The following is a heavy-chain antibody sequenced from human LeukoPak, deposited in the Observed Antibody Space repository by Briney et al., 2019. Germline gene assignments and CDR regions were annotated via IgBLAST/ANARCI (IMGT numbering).Heavy chain of an antibody. CDR3: ARDPVSSSWYGYYFDY. J-gene: IGHJ4*02. Sequence: PSETLSLTCTVSGGSISSGGYYWSWIRQYPGKGLEWIEYIYYSGSTYYNPSLKSRVTISVDTSKNQFSLKLSSVTAADTAVYYCARDPVSSSWYGYYFDYWGQGTLVTVSS. V-gene: IGHV4-31*03. CDR2: IYYSGST. D-gene: IGHD6-13*01. CDR1: GGSISSGGYY.